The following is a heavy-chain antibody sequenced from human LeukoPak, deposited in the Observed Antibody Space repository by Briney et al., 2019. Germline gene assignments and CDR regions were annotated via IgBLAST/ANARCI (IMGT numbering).Heavy chain of an antibody. CDR3: AELGITMIGGA. D-gene: IGHD3-10*02. CDR1: GFTFSSYE. Sequence: GGSLRLSCAASGFTFSSYEMNWVRQAPGKGLEWVSYISSSGSTIYYADSVKGRFTISRDNAKNSLYLQMNSLRAEDTAVYYCAELGITMIGGAWGKGTTVTVSS. V-gene: IGHV3-48*03. CDR2: ISSSGSTI. J-gene: IGHJ6*04.